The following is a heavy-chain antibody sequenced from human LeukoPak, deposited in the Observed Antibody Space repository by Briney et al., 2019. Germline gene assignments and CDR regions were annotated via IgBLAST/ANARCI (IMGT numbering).Heavy chain of an antibody. V-gene: IGHV3-30*02. J-gene: IGHJ4*02. D-gene: IGHD1-1*01. CDR2: IRYDGSNK. Sequence: PGGSLRLSCAASGFTFNSYGMHWVRQAPGKGLEWVAFIRYDGSNKYYADSVKGRFTISRDNSKNTLYLQMNSLRAEDTAFYYCATVRQERAMYYFDYWGQGTLVTVSS. CDR3: ATVRQERAMYYFDY. CDR1: GFTFNSYG.